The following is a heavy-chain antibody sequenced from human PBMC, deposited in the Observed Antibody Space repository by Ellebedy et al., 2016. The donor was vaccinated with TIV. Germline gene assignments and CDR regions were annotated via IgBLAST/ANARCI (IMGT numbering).Heavy chain of an antibody. V-gene: IGHV4-39*01. Sequence: MPGGSLRLSCTVSGGSISSSSYYWGWLRQPPGKGLEWIGGIYYSGSTYYNPSLKSRVTISVDTSKNQFSLKLSSVTAADTAVYYCARHGVLRWFGEVDGMDVWGQGTTVTVSS. CDR3: ARHGVLRWFGEVDGMDV. J-gene: IGHJ6*02. CDR2: IYYSGST. D-gene: IGHD3-10*01. CDR1: GGSISSSSYY.